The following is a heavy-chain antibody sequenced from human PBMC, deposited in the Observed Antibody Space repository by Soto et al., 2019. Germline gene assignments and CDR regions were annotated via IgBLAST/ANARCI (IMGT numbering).Heavy chain of an antibody. D-gene: IGHD5-12*01. CDR1: GFTFSSYS. V-gene: IGHV3-48*02. CDR3: ARDPPRWLRHANWFDP. Sequence: EVQLVESGGGLVQPGGSLRLSCAASGFTFSSYSMNWVRQAPGKGLEWVSYISSSSSTIYYADSVKGRFTISRDNAKNSLYLQMNSLRDEDTAVYYCARDPPRWLRHANWFDPWGQGTLVTVSS. J-gene: IGHJ5*02. CDR2: ISSSSSTI.